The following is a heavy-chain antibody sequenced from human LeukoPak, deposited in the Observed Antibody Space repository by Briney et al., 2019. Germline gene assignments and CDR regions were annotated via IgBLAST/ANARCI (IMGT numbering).Heavy chain of an antibody. CDR2: ISGSGGST. CDR1: GFTFSSYA. Sequence: GGSLRLSCAASGFTFSSYAMSWIRQAPGKGLEWVSAISGSGGSTYYADSVKGRCTISRDDSKNTLYLQMNSLRAEDTAVYYCAKGGSYYEDYFDYWGQGTLVTVSS. V-gene: IGHV3-23*01. CDR3: AKGGSYYEDYFDY. D-gene: IGHD3-22*01. J-gene: IGHJ4*02.